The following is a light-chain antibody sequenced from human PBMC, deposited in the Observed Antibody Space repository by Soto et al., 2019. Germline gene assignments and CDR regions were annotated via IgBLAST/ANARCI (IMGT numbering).Light chain of an antibody. J-gene: IGKJ4*01. CDR2: SAS. V-gene: IGKV1D-12*01. CDR1: EIIGNW. Sequence: DIRMTQSPSFVSASVGDRITITCRASEIIGNWLAWYQQKPGKAPKLLIYSASTLQSGVPSRFSGSRSGTDFSLTVSSLQPEDFATYYCQQANSFPLTFGGGTKVDIK. CDR3: QQANSFPLT.